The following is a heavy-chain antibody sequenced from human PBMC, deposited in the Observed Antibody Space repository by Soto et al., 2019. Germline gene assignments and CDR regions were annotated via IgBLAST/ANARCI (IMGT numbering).Heavy chain of an antibody. V-gene: IGHV4-38-2*01. CDR3: ARGTFSYNWNLNWFDP. CDR1: GFSISSGYY. J-gene: IGHJ5*02. CDR2: IYHSGTT. D-gene: IGHD1-20*01. Sequence: SETLSLTCAVSGFSISSGYYWGWIRQPPGKGLEWIGSIYHSGTTYYNASLKSRVTMPVDTSKNQFSLKLRSVTAADTAVYYCARGTFSYNWNLNWFDPWGQGTLVTVSS.